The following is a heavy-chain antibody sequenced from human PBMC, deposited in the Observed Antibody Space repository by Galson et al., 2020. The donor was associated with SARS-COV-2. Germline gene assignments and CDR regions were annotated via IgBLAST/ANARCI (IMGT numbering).Heavy chain of an antibody. D-gene: IGHD1-1*01. CDR1: GPTFSGYG. V-gene: IGHV3-33*01. CDR3: AGLRTNWYFDY. CDR2: IWNDGNKI. J-gene: IGHJ4*02. Sequence: GGSLSLSCAASGPTFSGYGMHWVRQAPAKGLEWVALIWNDGNKIYYADSVKGRFTISRDNSTNTLYLEMNSLGAEDTAVYYCAGLRTNWYFDYWGQGTLVTVSS.